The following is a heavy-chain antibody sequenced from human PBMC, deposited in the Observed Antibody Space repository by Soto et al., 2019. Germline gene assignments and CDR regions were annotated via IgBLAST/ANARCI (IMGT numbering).Heavy chain of an antibody. J-gene: IGHJ4*01. D-gene: IGHD2-2*02. Sequence: GVSLRLSCAASGFSFSSYGVSWVRQAPGKGPEWVAVIWSDGGNIDYVDSVKGRFAISRDNSANILYLEMNSLRAEDTAVYSCVRAAYCISDSSYKLDNWRQDALVTISS. CDR2: IWSDGGNI. V-gene: IGHV3-33*01. CDR3: VRAAYCISDSSYKLDN. CDR1: GFSFSSYG.